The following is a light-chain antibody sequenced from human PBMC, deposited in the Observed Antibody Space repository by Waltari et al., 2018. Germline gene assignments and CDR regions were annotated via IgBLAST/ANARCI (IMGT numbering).Light chain of an antibody. CDR1: TSDVGGYDY. V-gene: IGLV2-14*03. CDR3: TSYTSSGTCV. CDR2: DVS. J-gene: IGLJ1*01. Sequence: QSALTQPASVSGSPGQSITISCTGTTSDVGGYDYVSWYQQHPGKAPKLMIYDVSYRPSGVSNRFSGSKSSNTASLTISGLQDEDEADYYCTSYTSSGTCVFGSGTMVTVL.